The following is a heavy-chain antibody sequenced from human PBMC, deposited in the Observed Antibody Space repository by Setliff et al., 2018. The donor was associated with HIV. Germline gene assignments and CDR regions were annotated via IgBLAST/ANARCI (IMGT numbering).Heavy chain of an antibody. D-gene: IGHD5-12*01. V-gene: IGHV3-23*01. CDR1: GFTFNTYT. CDR2: IDPTSAYT. Sequence: GGSLRLSCAVSGFTFNTYTMAWVRQAPGKELEWVSAIDPTSAYTYYADSVKGRFTISRDNSMNALYLQMNSLRVDDAAVYFCAKAYTGTAFPYYFDFWGQGTQVTVSS. CDR3: AKAYTGTAFPYYFDF. J-gene: IGHJ4*02.